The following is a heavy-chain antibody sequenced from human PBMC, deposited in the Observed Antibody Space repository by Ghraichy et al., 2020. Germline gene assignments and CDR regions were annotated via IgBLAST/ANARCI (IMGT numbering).Heavy chain of an antibody. J-gene: IGHJ4*02. V-gene: IGHV1-46*01. CDR3: ARDGEEGGYSYGHDY. CDR1: GYTFTSYY. D-gene: IGHD5-18*01. Sequence: ASVKVSCKASGYTFTSYYMHWVRQAPGQGLEWMGIINPSGGSTSYAQKFQGRVTMTRDTSTSTVYMELSSLRSEDTAVYYCARDGEEGGYSYGHDYWGQGTLVTVSS. CDR2: INPSGGST.